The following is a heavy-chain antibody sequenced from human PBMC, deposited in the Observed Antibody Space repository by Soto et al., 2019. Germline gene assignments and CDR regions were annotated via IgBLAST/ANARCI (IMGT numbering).Heavy chain of an antibody. V-gene: IGHV3-15*01. CDR2: IKSKTDGGTT. J-gene: IGHJ6*02. CDR1: GFTFSNAW. CDR3: NVVPAAIDYSYGMDV. Sequence: GGSLRLSCAASGFTFSNAWMSWVRQAPGKGLEWVGRIKSKTDGGTTDYAAPVKGRFTISRDDSKNTLYLQMNSLKTEDTALYYCNVVPAAIDYSYGMDVWGQGTTVTVSS. D-gene: IGHD2-2*02.